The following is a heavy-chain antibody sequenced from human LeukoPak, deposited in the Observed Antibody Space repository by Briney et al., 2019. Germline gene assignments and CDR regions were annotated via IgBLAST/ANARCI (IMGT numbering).Heavy chain of an antibody. CDR1: GFTFSSYG. CDR3: AKPSYDFWSGYPRS. J-gene: IGHJ4*02. CDR2: IRYDGSNK. Sequence: GGSLRLSCAASGFTFSSYGMHWVRQAPGKGLEWVAFIRYDGSNKYYADSVKGRFTISRDNSKNTLYLQMNSLRAEDTAVYYCAKPSYDFWSGYPRSWGQGTLVTVSS. V-gene: IGHV3-30*02. D-gene: IGHD3-3*01.